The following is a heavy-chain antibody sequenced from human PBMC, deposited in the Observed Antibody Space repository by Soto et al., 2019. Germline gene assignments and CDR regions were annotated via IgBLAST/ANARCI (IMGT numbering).Heavy chain of an antibody. CDR2: IHFSGET. CDR3: VREQGGDLDF. Sequence: QVQLQESGPGLVKPSETLSLTCTVSGASIGRGGYYWTWIRQHPGKALEWIGHIHFSGETNYNPSLMGRVTLSMDTSRNQFSVHLTSVTAADTAIYYCVREQGGDLDFWGQGSLVTVSS. CDR1: GASIGRGGYY. D-gene: IGHD2-21*01. J-gene: IGHJ4*02. V-gene: IGHV4-31*03.